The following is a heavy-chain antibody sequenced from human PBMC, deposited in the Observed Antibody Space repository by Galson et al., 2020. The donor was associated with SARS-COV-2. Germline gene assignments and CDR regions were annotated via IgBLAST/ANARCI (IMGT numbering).Heavy chain of an antibody. Sequence: GESPKNSCSASGFTVYTHGMHWVRQAPGKGLEWVAVISEDGTNKYYADSVKGRFTISRDNSKNTLYLQMNSLRAEDTAVYYCAKAVSRWDLLYPFDIWGQGTLVTVSS. CDR3: AKAVSRWDLLYPFDI. V-gene: IGHV3-30*18. J-gene: IGHJ3*02. CDR2: ISEDGTNK. CDR1: GFTVYTHG. D-gene: IGHD1-26*01.